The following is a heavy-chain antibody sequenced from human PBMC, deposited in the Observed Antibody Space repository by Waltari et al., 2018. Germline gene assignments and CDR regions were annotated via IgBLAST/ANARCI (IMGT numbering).Heavy chain of an antibody. CDR2: INPNSGGT. CDR1: GYVFTGYY. V-gene: IGHV1-2*02. J-gene: IGHJ4*02. D-gene: IGHD3-22*01. CDR3: AHSTPPYYYDESGFNPFDY. Sequence: QVQLVQSGPEVKKPGASVEVSCKASGYVFTGYYIHWVRQAPGQGLEWMGWINPNSGGTNYAQKCQGRVTMTRDTSISTVYMELSRLRSDDTAVYYCAHSTPPYYYDESGFNPFDYWGQGTLVTVSS.